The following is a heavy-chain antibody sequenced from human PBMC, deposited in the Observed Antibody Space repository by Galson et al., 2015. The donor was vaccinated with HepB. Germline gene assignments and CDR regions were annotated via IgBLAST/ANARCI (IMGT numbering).Heavy chain of an antibody. D-gene: IGHD5-12*01. V-gene: IGHV1-2*06. Sequence: SVKVSCKASGYTFTGYYMHWVRQAPGQGLEWMGRINPNSGGTNYAQKFQGRVTMTRDTSISTAYMELSRLRSDDTAVYYCARDPEGQFQLPPGDSGYGDYWGQGTLVTVSS. CDR3: ARDPEGQFQLPPGDSGYGDY. CDR1: GYTFTGYY. CDR2: INPNSGGT. J-gene: IGHJ4*02.